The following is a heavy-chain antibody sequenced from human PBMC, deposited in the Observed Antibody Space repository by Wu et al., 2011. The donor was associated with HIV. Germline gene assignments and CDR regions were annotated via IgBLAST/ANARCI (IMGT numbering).Heavy chain of an antibody. CDR3: ARGWSGYSPVDY. Sequence: QVQLVQSGAEVKKPGASVKVSCKASGYIFTGYYMHWVRQAPGQGLEWMGWINPNSGDTNYAQKFQGRVTMTRDTSISTAYVDLSRLRSDDTAVYYCARGWSGYSPVDYWGQGTLVTVSS. CDR2: INPNSGDT. V-gene: IGHV1-2*02. D-gene: IGHD3-3*01. J-gene: IGHJ4*02. CDR1: GYIFTGYY.